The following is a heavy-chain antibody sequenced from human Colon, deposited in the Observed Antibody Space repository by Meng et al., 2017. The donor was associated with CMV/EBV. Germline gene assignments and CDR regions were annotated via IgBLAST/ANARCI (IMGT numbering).Heavy chain of an antibody. V-gene: IGHV3-43*01. CDR3: AKDAYGSGSHYDF. CDR1: GFKLGDYS. D-gene: IGHD3-10*01. Sequence: GGSLRLSCVVSGFKLGDYSMHWVRQAPGKGLEWVSFITWDGGRTYYADSVKGRFTISRDNSKNTLYLQMDSLTTEDTASYYCAKDAYGSGSHYDFWGLGTLVTVSS. CDR2: ITWDGGRT. J-gene: IGHJ4*02.